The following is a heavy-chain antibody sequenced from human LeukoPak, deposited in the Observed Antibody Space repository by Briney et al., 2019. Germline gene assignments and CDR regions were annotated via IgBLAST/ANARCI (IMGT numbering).Heavy chain of an antibody. V-gene: IGHV1-24*01. J-gene: IGHJ3*02. CDR2: FDPEDGET. Sequence: ASVKVSCKVSGYTLTESSMHWVRQAPGKGLEWMGGFDPEDGETIYAQKFQGRVTMTEDTSTDTAYMELSSLRSEDTAVYYCATGYSSSYDAFDIWGQGTMVTVSS. CDR1: GYTLTESS. D-gene: IGHD6-13*01. CDR3: ATGYSSSYDAFDI.